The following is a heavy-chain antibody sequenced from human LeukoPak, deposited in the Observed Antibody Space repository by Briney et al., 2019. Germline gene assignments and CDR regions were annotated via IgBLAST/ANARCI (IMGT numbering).Heavy chain of an antibody. CDR3: ARRTLCCGERFDP. J-gene: IGHJ5*02. CDR2: IYYTGST. D-gene: IGHD3-16*01. Sequence: KPSETLSLTCTVSGGSISSYYWSWIRQPPGKGLEWIGYIYYTGSTNYNPSLKSRVTISVDTSKNQFSLKLSSVTAADTAVYYCARRTLCCGERFDPWGQGTLVTVSS. V-gene: IGHV4-59*08. CDR1: GGSISSYY.